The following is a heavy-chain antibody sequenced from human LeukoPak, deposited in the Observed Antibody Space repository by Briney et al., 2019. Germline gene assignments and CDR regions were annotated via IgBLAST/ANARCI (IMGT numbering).Heavy chain of an antibody. CDR3: AKDLDLKHDYGDYPYYYYGMDV. D-gene: IGHD4-17*01. V-gene: IGHV3-30*18. Sequence: GGSLRLSCAASGFTFSSYGMHWVRQAPGKGLEWVAVISYDGSNKYYADSVEGRFTISRDNSKNTLYLQMNSLRAEDTAVYYCAKDLDLKHDYGDYPYYYYGMDVWGQGTTVTVSS. J-gene: IGHJ6*02. CDR1: GFTFSSYG. CDR2: ISYDGSNK.